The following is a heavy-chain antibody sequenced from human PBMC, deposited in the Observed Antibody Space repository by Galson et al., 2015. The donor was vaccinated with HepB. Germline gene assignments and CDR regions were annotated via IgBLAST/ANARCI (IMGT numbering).Heavy chain of an antibody. CDR1: GFTFSNYW. Sequence: SLRLSCAASGFTFSNYWMSWVRQAPEKGLEWVANIKQDGSEKYYVDSVKGRFTISRDNAKNSLFLQVNSLRAEDTAVYYCARGRTTMIWGQGTMVTVSS. CDR2: IKQDGSEK. CDR3: ARGRTTMI. V-gene: IGHV3-7*01. J-gene: IGHJ3*02. D-gene: IGHD3-10*01.